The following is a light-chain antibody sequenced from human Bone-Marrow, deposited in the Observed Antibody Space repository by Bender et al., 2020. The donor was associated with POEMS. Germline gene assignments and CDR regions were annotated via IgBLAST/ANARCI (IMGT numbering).Light chain of an antibody. CDR2: DVT. V-gene: IGLV2-14*01. CDR3: CSYAGSRTWV. CDR1: SSDVGGSNS. J-gene: IGLJ3*02. Sequence: QSALTQPASVSGAPGQSITISCTATSSDVGGSNSVSWYQLHPGKAPKLLLYDVTSRPSGVSNRFSGSKSGNTASLTISGLQAEDEADYYCCSYAGSRTWVFGGGTKLTIL.